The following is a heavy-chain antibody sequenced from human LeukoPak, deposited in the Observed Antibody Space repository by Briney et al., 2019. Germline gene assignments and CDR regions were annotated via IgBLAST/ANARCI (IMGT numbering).Heavy chain of an antibody. J-gene: IGHJ4*02. V-gene: IGHV3-74*01. CDR2: INSDGSST. Sequence: GRSLRLSCAASGFTFSSYGMHWVRQAPGKGLVWVSRINSDGSSTSYADSVKGRFTISRDNAKNTLYLQMNSLRAEDTAVYYCARGSTTVVSLLVYWGQGTLVTVSS. D-gene: IGHD4-23*01. CDR3: ARGSTTVVSLLVY. CDR1: GFTFSSYG.